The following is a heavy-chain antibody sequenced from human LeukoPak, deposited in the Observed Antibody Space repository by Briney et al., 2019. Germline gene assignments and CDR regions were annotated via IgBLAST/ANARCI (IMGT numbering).Heavy chain of an antibody. CDR2: IIPIFGTA. CDR3: ARDVDTAMANEGY. CDR1: GYTFTSYG. J-gene: IGHJ4*02. V-gene: IGHV1-69*13. Sequence: SVKVSCKASGYTFTSYGISWVRQAPGQGLEWMGGIIPIFGTANYAQKFQGRVTITADESTSTAYMELSSLRSEDTAVYYCARDVDTAMANEGYWGQGTLVTVSS. D-gene: IGHD5-18*01.